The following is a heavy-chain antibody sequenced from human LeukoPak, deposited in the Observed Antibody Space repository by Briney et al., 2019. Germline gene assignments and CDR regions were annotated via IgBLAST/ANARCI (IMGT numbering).Heavy chain of an antibody. J-gene: IGHJ4*02. CDR1: GGTFSSYA. Sequence: ASVKISCKASGGTFSSYAISWVRQAPGQGLEWMGGIIPIFGTANYAQKFQGRVTITADESTSTAYMELSSLRSEDTAVYYCARSVLRYFDLDYWGQGTLVTVSS. CDR2: IIPIFGTA. CDR3: ARSVLRYFDLDY. V-gene: IGHV1-69*13. D-gene: IGHD3-9*01.